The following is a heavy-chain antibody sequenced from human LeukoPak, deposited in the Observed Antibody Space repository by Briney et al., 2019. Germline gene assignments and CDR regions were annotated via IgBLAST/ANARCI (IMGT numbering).Heavy chain of an antibody. CDR2: IYYSGST. V-gene: IGHV4-39*07. Sequence: SETLSLTCTVSGGSISSSSYYWGWIRQPPGKGLEWIGSIYYSGSTYYNPSLKSRVTISVDTSKNQFSLKLSSVTAADTAVYYCARVQVATIKFFDYWGQGTLVTVSS. D-gene: IGHD5-12*01. CDR1: GGSISSSSYY. J-gene: IGHJ4*02. CDR3: ARVQVATIKFFDY.